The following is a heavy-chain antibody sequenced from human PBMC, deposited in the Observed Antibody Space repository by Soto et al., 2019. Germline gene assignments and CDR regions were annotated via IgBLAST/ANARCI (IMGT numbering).Heavy chain of an antibody. CDR1: GFTFDDYA. CDR2: ISWNSGSI. CDR3: AKDNNPYGDYVFDY. J-gene: IGHJ4*02. D-gene: IGHD4-17*01. V-gene: IGHV3-9*01. Sequence: EVQLVESGGGLVQPGRSLRLSCAASGFTFDDYAMHWVRHAPGKGLEWVSGISWNSGSIGYADSVKGRFTISRDNAKNSLYLQINSLRAEDTALYYCAKDNNPYGDYVFDYWGQGTLVTVSS.